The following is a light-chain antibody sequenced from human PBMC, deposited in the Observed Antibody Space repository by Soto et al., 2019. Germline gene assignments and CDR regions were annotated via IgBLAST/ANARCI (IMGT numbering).Light chain of an antibody. CDR3: ASWDNRLAAVI. CDR2: ENT. V-gene: IGLV1-51*02. J-gene: IGLJ2*01. Sequence: QSALTQPPSVSAAPGQKVTISCSGSSSNIENNYVSWYQQLPGTAPKLLFYENTKRPSGVPDRFSGSKTGTSATLGITGLQTGDEADYYCASWDNRLAAVIFGGGTKVTVL. CDR1: SSNIENNY.